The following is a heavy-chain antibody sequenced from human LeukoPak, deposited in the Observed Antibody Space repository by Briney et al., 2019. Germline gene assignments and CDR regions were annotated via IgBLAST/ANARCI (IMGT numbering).Heavy chain of an antibody. V-gene: IGHV4-34*01. J-gene: IGHJ3*02. CDR2: INHSGST. Sequence: PSETLSLTCAVYGGSFSGYYWSWIRQPPGKGPEWIGEINHSGSTNYNPSLKSRVTISVDTSKNQFSLKLSSVTAADTAVYYCASSDCDIWGQGTMVTVSS. CDR3: ASSDCDI. CDR1: GGSFSGYY. D-gene: IGHD2-21*01.